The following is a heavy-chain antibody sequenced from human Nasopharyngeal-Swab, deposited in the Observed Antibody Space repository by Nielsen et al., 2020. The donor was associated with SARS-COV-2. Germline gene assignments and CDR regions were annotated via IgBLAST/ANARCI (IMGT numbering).Heavy chain of an antibody. CDR3: AKQWLLGGHIDY. CDR2: ISYDGSNK. J-gene: IGHJ4*02. V-gene: IGHV3-30*18. CDR1: GFTFSSYG. Sequence: GGSLRLSCAASGFTFSSYGMHWVRQAPGKGLEGVAVISYDGSNKYYADSVKGRFTISRDNSKNTLYLQMNSLRAEDTAVYYCAKQWLLGGHIDYWGQGTLVTVSS. D-gene: IGHD3-22*01.